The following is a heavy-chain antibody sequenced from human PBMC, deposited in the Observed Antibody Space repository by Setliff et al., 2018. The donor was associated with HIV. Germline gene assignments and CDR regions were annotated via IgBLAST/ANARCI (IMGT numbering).Heavy chain of an antibody. J-gene: IGHJ4*02. CDR3: ARGSYGGYFIYYFDY. CDR2: MHTSGNT. D-gene: IGHD5-12*01. CDR1: GDSISGYY. Sequence: ASETLSLTCTSSGDSISGYYWSWIRQPAGKGLEWIGRMHTSGNTNYNPSLKSRVTMSVDTSKNQFSLKLSSVTAADTAVYYCARGSYGGYFIYYFDYWGQGTQVTVSS. V-gene: IGHV4-4*07.